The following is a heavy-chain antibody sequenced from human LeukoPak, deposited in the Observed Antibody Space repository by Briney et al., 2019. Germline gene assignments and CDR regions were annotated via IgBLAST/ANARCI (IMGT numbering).Heavy chain of an antibody. J-gene: IGHJ4*02. CDR1: GFTFDDYA. Sequence: PPGRSLRLSCAASGFTFDDYAMHWVRQAPGKGLEWVSGISWNSGSIGYADSVKGRFTISRDNAKNSLYLQLNSLRAEDTALYYCAKALYSSCFDYWGQGTLVTVSS. V-gene: IGHV3-9*01. CDR2: ISWNSGSI. D-gene: IGHD6-19*01. CDR3: AKALYSSCFDY.